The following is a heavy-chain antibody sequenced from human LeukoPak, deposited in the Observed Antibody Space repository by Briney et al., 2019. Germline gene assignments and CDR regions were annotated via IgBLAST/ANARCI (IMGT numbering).Heavy chain of an antibody. Sequence: GGSLRLSCAASGFTFSSYGMHWVRQAPGKGLEWVAFIRYDGSNKYYADSVKGRFTISRDNSKNTLYLQMNSLRAEDTAVYYCAKSSGRYQLNYYYYMDVWGKGTTVTVSS. V-gene: IGHV3-30*02. CDR2: IRYDGSNK. D-gene: IGHD2-2*01. CDR1: GFTFSSYG. CDR3: AKSSGRYQLNYYYYMDV. J-gene: IGHJ6*03.